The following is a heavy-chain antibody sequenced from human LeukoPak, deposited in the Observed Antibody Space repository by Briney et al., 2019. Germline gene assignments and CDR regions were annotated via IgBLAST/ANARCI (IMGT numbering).Heavy chain of an antibody. CDR1: GFTFSSYA. CDR2: ISGSGGST. J-gene: IGHJ6*02. D-gene: IGHD2-2*01. CDR3: AKDPRSSTSFYYYYGMDV. Sequence: PGGSLRLSCAASGFTFSSYAMSWVRQAPGKGLEWVSAISGSGGSTYYADCVKGRFTISRDNSKNTLYLQMNSLRAEDTAVYYCAKDPRSSTSFYYYYGMDVWGQGTTVTVSS. V-gene: IGHV3-23*01.